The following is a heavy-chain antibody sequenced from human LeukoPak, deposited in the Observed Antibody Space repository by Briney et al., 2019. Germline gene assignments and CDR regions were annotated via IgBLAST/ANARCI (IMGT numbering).Heavy chain of an antibody. CDR2: IYPGDSDT. CDR3: ARQVGDYYDSSGYSLD. Sequence: GESLKISCKGSGYSFTNYWIDWVRQMPGKGLEWMGIIYPGDSDTRYSPSFQGQVTISADKSISTAHLQWSSLKASDTAMYYCARQVGDYYDSSGYSLDWGQGTLVTVSS. J-gene: IGHJ4*02. V-gene: IGHV5-51*01. CDR1: GYSFTNYW. D-gene: IGHD3-22*01.